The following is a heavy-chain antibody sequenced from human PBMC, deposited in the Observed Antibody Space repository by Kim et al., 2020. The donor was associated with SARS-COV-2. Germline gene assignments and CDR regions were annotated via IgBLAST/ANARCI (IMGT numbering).Heavy chain of an antibody. V-gene: IGHV3-9*01. CDR1: GFTFDDYA. J-gene: IGHJ5*02. D-gene: IGHD5-12*01. Sequence: GGSLRLSCAASGFTFDDYAMHWVRQAPGKGLEWVSGISWNSGSIGYADSVKGRFTISRDNAKNSLYLQMNSLRAEDTALFYCAKDRGPIVASYNWFDPWGQGTLVTVSS. CDR3: AKDRGPIVASYNWFDP. CDR2: ISWNSGSI.